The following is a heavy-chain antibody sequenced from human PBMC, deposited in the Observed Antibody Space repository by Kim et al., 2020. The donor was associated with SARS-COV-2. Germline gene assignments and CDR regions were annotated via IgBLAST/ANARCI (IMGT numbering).Heavy chain of an antibody. CDR2: GKT. D-gene: IGHD3-16*01. CDR3: ARRGNGMDV. V-gene: IGHV1-3*01. Sequence: GKTSYLQTCQGTATLTMDTSASTAYMELSSLTSDDTAVYYCARRGNGMDVWGQGTTVTVSS. J-gene: IGHJ6*02.